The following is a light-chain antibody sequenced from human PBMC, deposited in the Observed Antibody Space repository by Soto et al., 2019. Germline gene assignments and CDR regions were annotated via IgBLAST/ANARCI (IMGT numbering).Light chain of an antibody. Sequence: QSVLTQPASVSGSPGQAITISCTATSSDILNFNFVSWYQQHPGRAPKLILYEVSSRPSGVSNRLSGSKSGNTASLTISGLQADDEADYYCSSYTALAHVFGGGTKVTVL. J-gene: IGLJ1*01. CDR3: SSYTALAHV. CDR1: SSDILNFNF. CDR2: EVS. V-gene: IGLV2-14*01.